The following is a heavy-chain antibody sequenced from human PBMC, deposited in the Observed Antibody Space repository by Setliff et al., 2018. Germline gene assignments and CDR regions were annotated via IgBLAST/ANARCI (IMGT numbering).Heavy chain of an antibody. CDR3: ARMSGFLYIDV. V-gene: IGHV4-61*09. CDR2: IYTSWST. J-gene: IGHJ6*03. CDR1: GGSISNTYYY. D-gene: IGHD3-3*01. Sequence: SETLSLTCTVSGGSISNTYYYWSWIRQPAGQGLEWIGQIYTSWSTNYNPSLKSRVTISVDTSKNQFSLKLGSVTAADTAVYYCARMSGFLYIDVWGKGTTVTVSS.